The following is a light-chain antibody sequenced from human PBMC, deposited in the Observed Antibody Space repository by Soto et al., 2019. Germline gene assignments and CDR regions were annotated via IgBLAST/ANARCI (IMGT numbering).Light chain of an antibody. V-gene: IGKV3-20*01. J-gene: IGKJ4*01. CDR3: QQYGSSPLT. CDR2: DAS. CDR1: QSVSGY. Sequence: EIVLTQSPGTLSLSVGERATLSCRASQSVSGYVAWYQQTPGQAPRLLIYDASNRATGIPDRFSGSGSGTDFTLTINRLEPEDFTVYYCQQYGSSPLTFGGGTTVDIK.